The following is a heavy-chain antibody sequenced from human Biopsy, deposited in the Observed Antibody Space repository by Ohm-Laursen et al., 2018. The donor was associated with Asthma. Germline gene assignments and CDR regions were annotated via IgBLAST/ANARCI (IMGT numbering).Heavy chain of an antibody. CDR2: INSVFGTT. CDR1: GGTFNTYV. V-gene: IGHV1-69*13. CDR3: ARKAGSCISRTCYSLDF. D-gene: IGHD2-2*01. Sequence: SVKASCKSLGGTFNTYVIGWVRQAPGQGLEWMGWINSVFGTTTYPQKFQDRVTITADDSTSTVYMELSSLGSEDTAVYYCARKAGSCISRTCYSLDFWGQGTLVTVSS. J-gene: IGHJ4*02.